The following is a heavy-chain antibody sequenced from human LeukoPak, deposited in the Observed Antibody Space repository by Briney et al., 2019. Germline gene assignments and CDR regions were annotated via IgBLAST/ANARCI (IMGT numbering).Heavy chain of an antibody. CDR3: AKTSGSSWYNYYYGTDV. D-gene: IGHD6-13*01. Sequence: GGSLRLSCAASGFTFSSYGMHWVRQAPGKGLEWVAVISYDGSNKYYADSVKGRFTISRDNSKNTLYLQMNSLRAEDTAVYYCAKTSGSSWYNYYYGTDVWGQGTTVTVSS. CDR2: ISYDGSNK. J-gene: IGHJ6*02. CDR1: GFTFSSYG. V-gene: IGHV3-30*18.